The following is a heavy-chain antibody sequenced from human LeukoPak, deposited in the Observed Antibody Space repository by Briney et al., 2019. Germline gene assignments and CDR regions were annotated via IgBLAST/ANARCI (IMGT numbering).Heavy chain of an antibody. J-gene: IGHJ3*01. CDR3: ARDRAGLGLLDF. D-gene: IGHD1-26*01. Sequence: SETLSLTCAVSGGPFSSGGYSWTWIRQPPGKGLEWIGYIFQSGSPSYNPSLRSRATISVDTSRNHFSLELISVTAADTAMYYCARDRAGLGLLDFWGQGTMVTVSS. CDR2: IFQSGSP. CDR1: GGPFSSGGYS. V-gene: IGHV4-30-2*01.